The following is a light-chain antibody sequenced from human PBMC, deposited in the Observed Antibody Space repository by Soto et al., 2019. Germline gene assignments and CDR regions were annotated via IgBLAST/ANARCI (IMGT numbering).Light chain of an antibody. V-gene: IGLV4-69*01. J-gene: IGLJ3*02. CDR1: SGHSSYA. CDR3: QPWGTGPWV. CDR2: VNSDGSH. Sequence: QSVLTQSPSASASLGASVKLTCTLSSGHSSYAIAWHQQQPEKGPRYLMKVNSDGSHSKGDGIPDRFSGSSSGAERYLTISSLQSEDEADYYCQPWGTGPWVFGGGTKLTVL.